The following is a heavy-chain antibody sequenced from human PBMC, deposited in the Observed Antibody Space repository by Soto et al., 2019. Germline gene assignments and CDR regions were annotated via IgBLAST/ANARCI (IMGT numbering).Heavy chain of an antibody. Sequence: QVRLVQSGAEVMKPGASVTVSCKASGYPFNGYYLYWVRQPPGPGLEWMGWIVPSSGGPNAEQKFQGRVTMTRNTSNDTGYMEMSGLRSDDAAVYYCVRPRGLDGSGGTCHEAYYCDYWGQGTLVTVSS. D-gene: IGHD2-15*01. CDR1: GYPFNGYY. J-gene: IGHJ4*02. V-gene: IGHV1-2*02. CDR2: IVPSSGGP. CDR3: VRPRGLDGSGGTCHEAYYCDY.